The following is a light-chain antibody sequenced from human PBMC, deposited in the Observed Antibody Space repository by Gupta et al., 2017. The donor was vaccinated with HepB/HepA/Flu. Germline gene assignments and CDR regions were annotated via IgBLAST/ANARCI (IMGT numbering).Light chain of an antibody. V-gene: IGLV3-9*01. CDR1: NIGSKN. J-gene: IGLJ2*01. CDR2: RDS. CDR3: QVWDITTAHVV. Sequence: SYELTQPLSVSVALGQTARITCGGNNIGSKNVHWYQQKPGQAPVLVIYRDSNRPSEIPERFSGSNSGNTANLNISRAQAGDEADYYCQVWDITTAHVVFGGGTNLTVL.